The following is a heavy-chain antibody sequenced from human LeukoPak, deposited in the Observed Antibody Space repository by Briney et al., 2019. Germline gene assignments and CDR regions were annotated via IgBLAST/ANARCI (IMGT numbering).Heavy chain of an antibody. J-gene: IGHJ4*02. CDR3: AREVSGDFALDS. CDR1: GYTFTTND. CDR2: MNPNSGHT. Sequence: ASVKVSCKASGYTFTTNDINWVRQAAGQGLEGMGWMNPNSGHTDYAPKFQGRITMTRNTSINTAYMEVSSLTSEDTAVYLCAREVSGDFALDSWGQGTLVTVSS. V-gene: IGHV1-8*01.